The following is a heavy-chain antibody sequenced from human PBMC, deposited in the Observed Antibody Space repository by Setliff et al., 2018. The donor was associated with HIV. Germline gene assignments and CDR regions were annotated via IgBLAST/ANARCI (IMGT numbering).Heavy chain of an antibody. Sequence: PSETLSLTCTVSGGSISSYYWSWIRQPPGKGLEWIGNIYSSGSTNYNPSLKSRVTISVDTSKNQFSLKLTSVTATDTAVYHCARDNYYDSSGIDYWGQGTLVTVSS. D-gene: IGHD3-22*01. CDR3: ARDNYYDSSGIDY. CDR2: IYSSGST. V-gene: IGHV4-4*09. J-gene: IGHJ4*02. CDR1: GGSISSYY.